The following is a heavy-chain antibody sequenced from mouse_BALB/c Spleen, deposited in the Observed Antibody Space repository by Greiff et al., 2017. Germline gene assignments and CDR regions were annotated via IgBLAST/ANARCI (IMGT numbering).Heavy chain of an antibody. CDR2: IYPGDGDT. J-gene: IGHJ3*01. Sequence: LQESGAELARPGASVKLSCKASGYTFTSYWMQWVKQRPGQGLEWIGAIYPGDGDTRYTQKFKGKATLTADKSSSTAYMQLSSLASEDSAVYYCARKEDGNYGAYWGQGTLVTVSA. V-gene: IGHV1-87*01. CDR3: ARKEDGNYGAY. D-gene: IGHD2-1*01. CDR1: GYTFTSYW.